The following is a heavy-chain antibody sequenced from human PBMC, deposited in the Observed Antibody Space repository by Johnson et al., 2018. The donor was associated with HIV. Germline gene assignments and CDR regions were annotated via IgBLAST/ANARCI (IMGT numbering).Heavy chain of an antibody. D-gene: IGHD5-18*01. CDR3: ARGAYIYGWSDSFDI. CDR1: GFTFSNAW. Sequence: VQLVESGGGLVQPGGSLRLSCAASGFTFSNAWMSWVRQAPGKGLEWVGRIKSKTDGGTTDYAAPVKGRFTISRDDSKNTVYLQMNSLRAEDTAVYYCARGAYIYGWSDSFDIWGQGTMVTVSS. V-gene: IGHV3-15*01. J-gene: IGHJ3*02. CDR2: IKSKTDGGTT.